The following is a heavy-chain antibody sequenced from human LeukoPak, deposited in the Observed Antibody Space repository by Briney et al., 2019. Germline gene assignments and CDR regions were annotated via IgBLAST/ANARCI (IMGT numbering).Heavy chain of an antibody. CDR1: GFTFTDHY. D-gene: IGHD7-27*01. CDR3: ARDHDWGIDY. CDR2: INGKRGDT. V-gene: IGHV1-2*02. J-gene: IGHJ4*02. Sequence: GASVTVSCKASGFTFTDHYMHWVRQAPGQGLEWVGWINGKRGDTNYAQNFQDRVTMTRDTSTSTVYIELSRLTVDDTAVYYCARDHDWGIDYWGQGTLVTVSS.